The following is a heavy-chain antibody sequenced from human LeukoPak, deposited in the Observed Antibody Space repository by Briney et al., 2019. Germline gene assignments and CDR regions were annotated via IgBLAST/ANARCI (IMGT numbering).Heavy chain of an antibody. CDR2: IYYSGST. CDR3: ARAGYYYDSSGYYSGAFDI. Sequence: SETLSLTCTVSGGSISSGDYYWSWIRQPPGKGLEGIGYIYYSGSTYYNPSLKSRVTISVDTSKNQFSLKLSSVTAADTAVYYCARAGYYYDSSGYYSGAFDIWGQGTMVTVSS. V-gene: IGHV4-30-4*01. CDR1: GGSISSGDYY. D-gene: IGHD3-22*01. J-gene: IGHJ3*02.